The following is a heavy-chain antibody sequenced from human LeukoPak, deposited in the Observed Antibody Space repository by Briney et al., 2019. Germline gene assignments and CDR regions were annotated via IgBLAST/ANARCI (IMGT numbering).Heavy chain of an antibody. CDR1: GGSISSSLYD. V-gene: IGHV4-39*01. D-gene: IGHD1/OR15-1a*01. J-gene: IGHJ4*02. Sequence: EPSETLSLTCTVSGGSISSSLYDWAWIRQPPGKGLEWIGTIYYSGSTFYNPSLKSRLTISVDTSKNQFSLDLSSVTAADTAVYYCARVGNNQIDYWGQGTLVTVSS. CDR3: ARVGNNQIDY. CDR2: IYYSGST.